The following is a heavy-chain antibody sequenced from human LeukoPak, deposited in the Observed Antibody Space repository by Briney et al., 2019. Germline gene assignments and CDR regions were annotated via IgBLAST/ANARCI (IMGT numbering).Heavy chain of an antibody. CDR1: GFTFDDYA. J-gene: IGHJ4*02. D-gene: IGHD3-3*01. Sequence: QPGRSLRLSCAASGFTFDDYAMHWVRQAPGKGLEWVSGISWNSGSIGYADSVKGRFTISRDNAKNSLYLQMNSLRAEDTAVYYCARRRDYDFWSASRGNDYFDYWGQGTLVTVSS. CDR2: ISWNSGSI. V-gene: IGHV3-9*01. CDR3: ARRRDYDFWSASRGNDYFDY.